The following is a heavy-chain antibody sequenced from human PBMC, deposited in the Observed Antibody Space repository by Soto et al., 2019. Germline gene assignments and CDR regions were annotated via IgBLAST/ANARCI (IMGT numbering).Heavy chain of an antibody. D-gene: IGHD2-15*01. CDR1: GFTFSDYY. J-gene: IGHJ6*03. CDR3: ARRGYCSGGSCYIRMDV. CDR2: ISSGGSAI. Sequence: QVQLVESRGGLVKPGGSLRLSCAASGFTFSDYYMTWIRQAPGKGLEWVSYISSGGSAIYYADSVKGRFTISRDNAKNSLYLQMNSLRGEDTAVYYCARRGYCSGGSCYIRMDVWGKGTTVTVSS. V-gene: IGHV3-11*01.